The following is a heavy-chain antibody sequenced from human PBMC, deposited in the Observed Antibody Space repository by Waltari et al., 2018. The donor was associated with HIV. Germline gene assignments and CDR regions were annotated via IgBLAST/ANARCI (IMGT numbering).Heavy chain of an antibody. V-gene: IGHV1-2*02. CDR3: ARDTHWLAYLFDS. J-gene: IGHJ4*02. CDR1: GYSFNGYY. D-gene: IGHD6-19*01. CDR2: INPDTGDT. Sequence: QLQLVQSGAEVKKPGASVKVSCRTSGYSFNGYYIHWVRQAPGQGIEWMGWINPDTGDTKYAQNFQGRVTMTRDTSINTAYMDLSSLRSDDTAVYYCARDTHWLAYLFDSWGQGTLVTVSS.